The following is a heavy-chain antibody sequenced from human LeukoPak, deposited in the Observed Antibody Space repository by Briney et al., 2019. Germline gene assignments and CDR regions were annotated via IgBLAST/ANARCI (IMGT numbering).Heavy chain of an antibody. CDR2: IYYSGST. V-gene: IGHV4-59*12. CDR1: GGSISSYY. D-gene: IGHD1-26*01. CDR3: ARENSGNYRGFDY. Sequence: KTSETLSLTCTVSGGSISSYYWSWIRQPPGKGLEWIGYIYYSGSTNYNPSLKSRVTISVDTSKNQFSLKLTSMTAADTAVYYCARENSGNYRGFDYWGQGILVTVSS. J-gene: IGHJ4*02.